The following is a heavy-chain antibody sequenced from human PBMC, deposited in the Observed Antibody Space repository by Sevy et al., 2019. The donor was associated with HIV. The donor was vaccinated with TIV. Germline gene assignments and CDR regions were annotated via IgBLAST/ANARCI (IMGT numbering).Heavy chain of an antibody. D-gene: IGHD1-26*01. CDR2: IYYSGST. CDR3: ARRVVGATPRFDP. CDR1: GGSISSYY. V-gene: IGHV4-59*12. J-gene: IGHJ5*02. Sequence: SETLSLTCTVSGGSISSYYWSWIRQPPGKGLEWIGYIYYSGSTNYNPSLKSRVTISVDTSKNQFSLKLSSVTAADTAVYYCARRVVGATPRFDPWGQGTLVTVSS.